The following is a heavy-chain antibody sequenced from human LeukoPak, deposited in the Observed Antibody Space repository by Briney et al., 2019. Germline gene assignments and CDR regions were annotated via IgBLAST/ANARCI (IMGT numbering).Heavy chain of an antibody. D-gene: IGHD1-26*01. CDR1: GFTFSSYA. CDR3: AKDWRVVGATTWWVDAFDI. J-gene: IGHJ3*02. Sequence: GGSLRLSCAASGFTFSSYAMSWVRQAPGKGLEWVSAISGSGGSTYYADSVKGRFTISRDNSKNTLYLQMNSLRAEDTAVYYCAKDWRVVGATTWWVDAFDIWGQGTMVTVSS. V-gene: IGHV3-23*01. CDR2: ISGSGGST.